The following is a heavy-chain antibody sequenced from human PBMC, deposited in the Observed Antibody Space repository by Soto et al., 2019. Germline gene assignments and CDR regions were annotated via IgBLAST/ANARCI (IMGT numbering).Heavy chain of an antibody. J-gene: IGHJ5*02. D-gene: IGHD2-2*01. CDR3: AREGDRVPAAMPGVNNWFDP. CDR2: ISSSSSYI. V-gene: IGHV3-21*01. Sequence: EVQLVGSGGGLVKPGGSLRLSCAASGFTFSSYSMNWVRQAPGKGLEWVSSISSSSSYIYYADSVKGRFPISRDNAKNSLYLQMNSLRAEDTAVYYCAREGDRVPAAMPGVNNWFDPWGQGTLVTVSS. CDR1: GFTFSSYS.